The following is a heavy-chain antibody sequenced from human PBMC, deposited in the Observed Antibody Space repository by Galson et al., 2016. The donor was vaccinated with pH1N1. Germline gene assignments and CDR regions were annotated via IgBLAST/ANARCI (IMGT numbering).Heavy chain of an antibody. CDR2: SLYDGTNE. V-gene: IGHV3-30*04. CDR3: ARDSEYSGHEGFH. D-gene: IGHD5-12*01. CDR1: GFTFTSYA. J-gene: IGHJ4*02. Sequence: SLRLSCAASGFTFTSYAMHCVRQAPGKWLEWVAVSLYDGTNEYYEESVKRRFTISRDKTQSTGYLQMNSLRTEDTAVYYCARDSEYSGHEGFHWAQGTLVIVSS.